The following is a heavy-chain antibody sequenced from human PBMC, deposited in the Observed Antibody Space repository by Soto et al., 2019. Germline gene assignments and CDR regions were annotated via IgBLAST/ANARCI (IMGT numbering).Heavy chain of an antibody. J-gene: IGHJ4*02. CDR2: FDPEDGET. D-gene: IGHD2-8*01. Sequence: VASVKVSCKVSGYTLTELSMHWVRQAPGKGLEWMGGFDPEDGETIYAQKFQGRVTMTEDTSTDTAYMELSSLRSEDTAVYYCATGRYCTNGVCYIESTKDYWGQGTLVTVSS. CDR3: ATGRYCTNGVCYIESTKDY. V-gene: IGHV1-24*01. CDR1: GYTLTELS.